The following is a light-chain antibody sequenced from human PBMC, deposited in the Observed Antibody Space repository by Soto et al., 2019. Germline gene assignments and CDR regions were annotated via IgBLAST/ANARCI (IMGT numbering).Light chain of an antibody. J-gene: IGKJ1*01. CDR2: GAS. Sequence: EIVMAQSPATLSLSPVVRATLSCRASQSISGTLAWYQQKPGQAPRLLIHGASTRAPGFPARFSGSGSGTDFTLTISSLQSEDFAVYYCQQYNDWPWTFGQGTKVDIK. V-gene: IGKV3-15*01. CDR3: QQYNDWPWT. CDR1: QSISGT.